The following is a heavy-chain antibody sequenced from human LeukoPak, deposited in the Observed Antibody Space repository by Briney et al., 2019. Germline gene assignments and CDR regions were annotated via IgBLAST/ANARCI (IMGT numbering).Heavy chain of an antibody. J-gene: IGHJ3*02. CDR3: AREGGSYKLSAFDI. CDR2: ISAYNGNT. D-gene: IGHD1-26*01. CDR1: GYTFTSHG. Sequence: ASAKVSCKASGYTFTSHGVSWVRQAPGQGLEWMGWISAYNGNTNYAQKFQGRVTLTTDTSTSTAYMELRSLRSDDTAVYYCAREGGSYKLSAFDIWGQGTMVTVSS. V-gene: IGHV1-18*01.